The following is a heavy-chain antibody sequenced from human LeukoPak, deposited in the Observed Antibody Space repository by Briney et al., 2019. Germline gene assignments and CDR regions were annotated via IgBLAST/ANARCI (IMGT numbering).Heavy chain of an antibody. Sequence: ASVKVSCKASGGTFSSYAISWVRQAPGQGLEWMGGIIPIFGTANYAQKFQGRVTTTADESTSTAYMELSSLRSEDTAVYYCARDTVADDYSNYGLYYYYYYMDVWGKGTTVTVSS. CDR2: IIPIFGTA. V-gene: IGHV1-69*13. CDR3: ARDTVADDYSNYGLYYYYYYMDV. CDR1: GGTFSSYA. J-gene: IGHJ6*03. D-gene: IGHD4-11*01.